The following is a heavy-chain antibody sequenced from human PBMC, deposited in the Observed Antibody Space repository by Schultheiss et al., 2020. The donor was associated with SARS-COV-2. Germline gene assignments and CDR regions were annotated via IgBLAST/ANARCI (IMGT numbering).Heavy chain of an antibody. CDR2: IVVGSGNT. V-gene: IGHV1-58*02. D-gene: IGHD2-2*01. Sequence: SVKVSCKASGFTFTSSAMQWVRQARGQRLEWIGWIVVGSGNTNYAQKFQERVTVTGDMSTNTAYMELSSLRSEDTAVYYCARDEYQLPDDAFDIWGQGTMVTVSS. CDR3: ARDEYQLPDDAFDI. CDR1: GFTFTSSA. J-gene: IGHJ3*02.